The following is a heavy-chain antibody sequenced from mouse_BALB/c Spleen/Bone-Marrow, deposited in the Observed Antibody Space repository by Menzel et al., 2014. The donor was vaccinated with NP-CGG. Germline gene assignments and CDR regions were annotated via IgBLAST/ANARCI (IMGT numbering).Heavy chain of an antibody. CDR1: GFTFSDYG. J-gene: IGHJ1*01. Sequence: EVQGVESGGGLVQPGGSRKLSCAASGFTFSDYGMAWVRQAPGKGPEWVALISNLAYSIYYADTVTGRFTISRENAKNTLYLEMSSLRSEDTAMYYCARDQVYYYGSSYGYFDVWGAGTTVTVSS. D-gene: IGHD1-1*01. CDR3: ARDQVYYYGSSYGYFDV. V-gene: IGHV5-15*02. CDR2: ISNLAYSI.